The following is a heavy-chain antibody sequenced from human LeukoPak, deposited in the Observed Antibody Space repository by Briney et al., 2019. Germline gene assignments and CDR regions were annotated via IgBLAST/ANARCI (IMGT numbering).Heavy chain of an antibody. CDR3: ARDRQWEGLGYYYYGMDV. V-gene: IGHV4-59*01. D-gene: IGHD1-26*01. CDR1: GGSISSYY. CDR2: IYYSGST. Sequence: NPSQTLSLTCAVSGGSISSYYWSWIRQPPGKGLEWIGYIYYSGSTNYNPSLKSRVTISVDTSKNQFSLKLSSVTAADTAVYYCARDRQWEGLGYYYYGMDVWGQGTTVTVSS. J-gene: IGHJ6*02.